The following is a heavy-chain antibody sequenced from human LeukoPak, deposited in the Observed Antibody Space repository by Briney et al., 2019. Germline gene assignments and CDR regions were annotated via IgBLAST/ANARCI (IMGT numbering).Heavy chain of an antibody. CDR2: ISSSSSYI. J-gene: IGHJ6*02. CDR3: ARDIPYSYGPLGYYGMDV. CDR1: GFTFSSYS. V-gene: IGHV3-21*01. D-gene: IGHD5-18*01. Sequence: PGRSLRLSCAASGFTFSSYSMNWVRQAPGKGLEWVSSISSSSSYIYYADSVKGRFTISRDNAKNSLYLQMNSLRAEDTAVYYCARDIPYSYGPLGYYGMDVWGQGTTVTVSS.